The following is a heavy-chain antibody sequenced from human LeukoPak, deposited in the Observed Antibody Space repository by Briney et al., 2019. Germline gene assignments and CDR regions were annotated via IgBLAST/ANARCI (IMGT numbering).Heavy chain of an antibody. D-gene: IGHD1-26*01. J-gene: IGHJ4*02. Sequence: PSETLSLTCTVSGGSISSYYWSWIRQPPGKGLEWIGYIYYSGSTNYNPSLKSRVTISVDTSKNQFSLKLSSVTAADTAVYYCARGEGDFGYWGQGTLVTVSS. CDR2: IYYSGST. CDR3: ARGEGDFGY. CDR1: GGSISSYY. V-gene: IGHV4-59*01.